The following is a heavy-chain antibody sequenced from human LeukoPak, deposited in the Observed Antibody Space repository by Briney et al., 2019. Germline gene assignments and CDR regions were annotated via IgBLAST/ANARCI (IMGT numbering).Heavy chain of an antibody. V-gene: IGHV3-7*01. CDR1: GFTFSTYW. CDR3: ARDQGYCSSTSCYRGFDY. D-gene: IGHD2-2*02. Sequence: GGSLRLSCAASGFTFSTYWMSWVRQAPGKGLEWVANKKQDGSEKYYVDSVKGRFTISRDNAKNLLYLQMNSLRAEDTAVYYCARDQGYCSSTSCYRGFDYWGQGTLVTVSS. CDR2: KKQDGSEK. J-gene: IGHJ4*02.